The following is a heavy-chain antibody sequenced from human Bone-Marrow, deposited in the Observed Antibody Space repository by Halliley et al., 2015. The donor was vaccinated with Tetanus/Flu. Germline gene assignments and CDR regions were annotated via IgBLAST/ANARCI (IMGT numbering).Heavy chain of an antibody. V-gene: IGHV3-53*01. Sequence: WVSLIYSGGPTHYSDSVKGRFTISRDISSSSVYLQMTNLRADDSAIYYCARGVCSAESCFSDYWGQGTRVSVSP. CDR3: ARGVCSAESCFSDY. J-gene: IGHJ4*02. CDR2: IYSGGPT. D-gene: IGHD2-15*01.